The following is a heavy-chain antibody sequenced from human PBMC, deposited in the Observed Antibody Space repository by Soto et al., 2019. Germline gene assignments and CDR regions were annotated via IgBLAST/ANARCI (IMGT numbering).Heavy chain of an antibody. CDR2: ISHSGRT. J-gene: IGHJ4*02. V-gene: IGHV4-31*03. Sequence: QVQLQESGPGLVKPSQTLSLTCTVSGGSISSGTYYWTWVLQRPGEGLEWIGFISHSGRTYYNPSLKSRAARSVDTSENQFSLRLSSVTAADTAVYFCARDSEYCTGGSCYGTFDFWGQGTLVTVSS. CDR1: GGSISSGTYY. CDR3: ARDSEYCTGGSCYGTFDF. D-gene: IGHD2-15*01.